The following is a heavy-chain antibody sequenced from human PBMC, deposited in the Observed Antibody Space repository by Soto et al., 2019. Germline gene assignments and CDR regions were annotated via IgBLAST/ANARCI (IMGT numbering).Heavy chain of an antibody. J-gene: IGHJ4*02. CDR1: GFTFSSYS. Sequence: EVQLVESGGGLVKPGGSLRLSCVASGFTFSSYSMNWVRQAPGKGLEWVSSISSSSSYIYYADSVKGRFTISRDNAKNSLYLQMNSLRAEDTAVYYCARGSSGWQRRRDYWGQGTLVTVSS. CDR3: ARGSSGWQRRRDY. D-gene: IGHD6-19*01. V-gene: IGHV3-21*01. CDR2: ISSSSSYI.